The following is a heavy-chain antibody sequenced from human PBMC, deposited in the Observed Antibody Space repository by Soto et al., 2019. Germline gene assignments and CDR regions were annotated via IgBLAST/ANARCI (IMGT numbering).Heavy chain of an antibody. CDR1: GFTFSSYS. CDR3: ARGGEWGDYGNWYFDL. Sequence: EVQLVESGGGLVQPGGSLRLSCAASGFTFSSYSMNWVRQAPGKGLEWVSYISSSSSTIYYADSVKGRFTISRDNAKNSLYLQMNSLRAEDTAVYYCARGGEWGDYGNWYFDLWGRGTLVTVSS. CDR2: ISSSSSTI. J-gene: IGHJ2*01. D-gene: IGHD4-17*01. V-gene: IGHV3-48*01.